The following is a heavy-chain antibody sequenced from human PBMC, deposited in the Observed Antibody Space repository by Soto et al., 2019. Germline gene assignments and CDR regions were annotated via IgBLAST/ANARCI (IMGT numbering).Heavy chain of an antibody. CDR3: ARVGFHSSGWLGGYYYYYGMDV. V-gene: IGHV1-18*04. J-gene: IGHJ6*02. Sequence: ASVKVSCKASGYTFTSYGISWVLQAPGQGLEWMGWISAYNGNTNYAQKLQGRVTMTTDTSTSTAYMELRSLRSDDTAVYYCARVGFHSSGWLGGYYYYYGMDVWGQGTTVTVSS. CDR2: ISAYNGNT. D-gene: IGHD6-19*01. CDR1: GYTFTSYG.